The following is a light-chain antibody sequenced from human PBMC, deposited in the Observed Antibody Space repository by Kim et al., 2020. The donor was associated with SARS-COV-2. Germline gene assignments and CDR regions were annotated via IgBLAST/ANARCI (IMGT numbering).Light chain of an antibody. CDR1: QSFSASY. Sequence: EIVLTQSPATLSLSPGEGATLACRASQSFSASYLAWYQQKLGQAPRLLIYAGSSRAPGIPDRFSGSGSGTDFTLTISRLEAEDFGVYYCQQCGNSPYTFGQGTKLEI. V-gene: IGKV3-20*01. CDR2: AGS. J-gene: IGKJ2*01. CDR3: QQCGNSPYT.